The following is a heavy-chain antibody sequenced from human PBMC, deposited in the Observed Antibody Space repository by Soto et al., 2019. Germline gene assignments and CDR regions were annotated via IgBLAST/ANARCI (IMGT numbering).Heavy chain of an antibody. D-gene: IGHD6-6*01. V-gene: IGHV3-30-3*01. CDR1: GFTFSSYA. Sequence: QVQLVESGGGVVQPGRSLRLPCAASGFTFSSYAMHWVRQAPGKGLEWVAVISYDGSNKYYADSVKGRFTISRDNSKNTLYLQMNSLRAEDTAVYYCARDGSVAARPPFDYWGQGTLVTVSS. CDR3: ARDGSVAARPPFDY. J-gene: IGHJ4*02. CDR2: ISYDGSNK.